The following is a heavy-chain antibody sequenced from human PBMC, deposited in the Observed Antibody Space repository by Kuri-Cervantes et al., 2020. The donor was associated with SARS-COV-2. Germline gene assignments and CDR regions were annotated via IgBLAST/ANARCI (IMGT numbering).Heavy chain of an antibody. CDR3: ATGGQRFDP. J-gene: IGHJ5*02. V-gene: IGHV4-34*01. CDR1: GGSFSGYY. CDR2: INHSGST. Sequence: SETLSLTCAVYGGSFSGYYRSWIRQPPGKGLEWIGEINHSGSTNYDPSLKSRVTISVDTSKNQFSLKVSSVTAADTAVYYCATGGQRFDPWGQGTLVTVSS.